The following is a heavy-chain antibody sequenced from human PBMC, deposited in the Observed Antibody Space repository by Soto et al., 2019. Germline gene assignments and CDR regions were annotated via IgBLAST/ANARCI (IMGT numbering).Heavy chain of an antibody. D-gene: IGHD2-2*01. V-gene: IGHV1-18*01. CDR3: ASSFTSSQWRYGMDV. J-gene: IGHJ6*02. Sequence: QVQLVQSGAEVKKPGASVKVSCKASGYTFTNYGISWVRQAPGQGLEWMGWISAYNGNTNYAQKLQGRVTMTTDTSTSTAYMELRGLRSDDTAVYYCASSFTSSQWRYGMDVWGQGTTVTVSS. CDR2: ISAYNGNT. CDR1: GYTFTNYG.